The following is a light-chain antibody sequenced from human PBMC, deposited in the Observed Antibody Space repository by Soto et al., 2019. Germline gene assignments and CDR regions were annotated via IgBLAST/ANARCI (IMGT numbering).Light chain of an antibody. CDR1: QSISSW. CDR3: QQYVYT. J-gene: IGKJ2*01. CDR2: DAS. Sequence: IQMTQSPSTLSASVGDRVTITCRASQSISSWLAWYQQKPGKAPKLLIYDASSLESGVPSRFSGSGSATEFTLTISSLQPDDFATYYCQQYVYTFGQGTKLEIK. V-gene: IGKV1-5*01.